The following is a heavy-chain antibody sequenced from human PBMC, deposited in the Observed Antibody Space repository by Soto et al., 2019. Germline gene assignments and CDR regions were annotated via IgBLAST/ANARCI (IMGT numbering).Heavy chain of an antibody. D-gene: IGHD4-17*01. V-gene: IGHV3-48*02. CDR2: ITSSGDST. CDR1: GFRFSDYS. CDR3: ARLPKGSTVTS. J-gene: IGHJ4*02. Sequence: DVQLLESGGGSVHPGGSLRLACAGSGFRFSDYSMNWVRQAPGKGLEWVSYITSSGDSTYYADSVKGRFTVSRDNAKNSLFLQMNGLRDEDTAVYYCARLPKGSTVTSWGQGTLVTVS.